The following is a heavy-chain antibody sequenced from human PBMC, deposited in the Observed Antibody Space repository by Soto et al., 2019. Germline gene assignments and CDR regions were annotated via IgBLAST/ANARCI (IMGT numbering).Heavy chain of an antibody. CDR1: GYTFSSYD. D-gene: IGHD4-17*01. J-gene: IGHJ4*02. CDR3: ARDTTVTTVFGY. V-gene: IGHV1-18*01. Sequence: ASVKVSCKATGYTFSSYDISWVRQAPGQGLEWMGWISPYNGNTKYAQKFQGRVTLTTDTSTSTAYMELRSLRSDDTAVYYCARDTTVTTVFGYWGQGTLVTVSS. CDR2: ISPYNGNT.